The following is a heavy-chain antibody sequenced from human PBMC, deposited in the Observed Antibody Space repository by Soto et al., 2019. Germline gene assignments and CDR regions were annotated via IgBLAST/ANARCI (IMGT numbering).Heavy chain of an antibody. CDR3: ASGAPYWHLFNY. D-gene: IGHD1-7*01. V-gene: IGHV4-31*03. CDR2: IYYSGLT. J-gene: IGHJ4*01. CDR1: AASVTSDGYY. Sequence: SETLSLTCTVSAASVTSDGYYWSWIRQHPGKGLEWIGYIYYSGLTDYNPSLRCRVTVSRDTSKNQFSLKLTSVTAADTAISYCASGAPYWHLFNYWGHGTLVTVSA.